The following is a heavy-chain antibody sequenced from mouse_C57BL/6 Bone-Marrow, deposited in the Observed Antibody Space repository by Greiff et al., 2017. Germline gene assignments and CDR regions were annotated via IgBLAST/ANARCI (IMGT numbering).Heavy chain of an antibody. Sequence: QVQLQQPGAELVKPGASVKVSCKASGYTFTSYWMHWVKQRPGQGLEWIGRIHPSDSGTNYNQKFKGQATLTVDKSSSTAYMQLSSLRSEDSAVYYCAIEITTIEDYWGQGTTLTVSS. CDR1: GYTFTSYW. D-gene: IGHD1-1*01. CDR2: IHPSDSGT. V-gene: IGHV1-74*01. J-gene: IGHJ2*01. CDR3: AIEITTIEDY.